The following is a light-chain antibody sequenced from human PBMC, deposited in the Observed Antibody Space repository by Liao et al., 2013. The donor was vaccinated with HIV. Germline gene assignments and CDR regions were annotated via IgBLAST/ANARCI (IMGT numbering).Light chain of an antibody. CDR1: NIGRKS. CDR3: QVWDSSLYV. J-gene: IGLJ1*01. V-gene: IGLV3-21*01. Sequence: SYELTQPPSVSVAPGKTARITCGGNNIGRKSVNWYQQKPGQAPVVVIYYDSDRPSGIPERFSGSNSGNTATLTISRVEAGDEADYYCQVWDSSLYVFGTGTKVTVL. CDR2: YDS.